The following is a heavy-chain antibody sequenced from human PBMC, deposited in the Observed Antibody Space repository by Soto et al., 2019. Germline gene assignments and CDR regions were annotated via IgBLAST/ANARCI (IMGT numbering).Heavy chain of an antibody. Sequence: QVQLVESGGGVVQPGRSLRLSCAASGFTFSSYGMHWVRQAPGKRLEWVAVIWYDGSNKYYADSVKGRFTISRDNSKNTXCLQMNSLRAEDTAVYYCARDLGIAVAGDYYYGMDVWGQGTTVTVSS. CDR1: GFTFSSYG. V-gene: IGHV3-33*01. D-gene: IGHD6-19*01. CDR2: IWYDGSNK. CDR3: ARDLGIAVAGDYYYGMDV. J-gene: IGHJ6*02.